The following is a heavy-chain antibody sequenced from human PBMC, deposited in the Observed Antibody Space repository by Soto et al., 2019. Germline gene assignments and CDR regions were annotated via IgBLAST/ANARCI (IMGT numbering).Heavy chain of an antibody. Sequence: GGSLRLSCAASGFTFADYAMHWVRQAPGKGLEWVSGISWNSGSIGYADSVKGRFTISRDNAKNSLYLQMNSLRAEDTALYYCAKGSRITMVRGAPDYWGQGTLVTVSS. CDR2: ISWNSGSI. D-gene: IGHD3-10*01. CDR1: GFTFADYA. J-gene: IGHJ4*02. CDR3: AKGSRITMVRGAPDY. V-gene: IGHV3-9*01.